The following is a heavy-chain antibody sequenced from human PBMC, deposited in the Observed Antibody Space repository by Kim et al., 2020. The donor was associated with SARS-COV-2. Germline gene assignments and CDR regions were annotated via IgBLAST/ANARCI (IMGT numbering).Heavy chain of an antibody. CDR2: IYSSGDT. CDR3: ARSSGYYFLYFDY. J-gene: IGHJ4*02. Sequence: SETLSLTCTVSGDSMSSYYWSWVRQPPGKGLEWIAYIYSSGDTNYNPSLKSRVTISVDTSKNQFSLKLSSVTAADTAVYYYARSSGYYFLYFDYWGQGTLVTVSS. CDR1: GDSMSSYY. D-gene: IGHD3-22*01. V-gene: IGHV4-59*01.